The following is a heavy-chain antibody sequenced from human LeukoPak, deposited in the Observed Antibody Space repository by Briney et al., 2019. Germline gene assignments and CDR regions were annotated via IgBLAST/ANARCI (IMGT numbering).Heavy chain of an antibody. D-gene: IGHD4-23*01. J-gene: IGHJ3*02. V-gene: IGHV3-7*01. Sequence: PGGSLRLSCAASGFSFSNYWMSWVRQAPGKGLEWVASISENGRAKPYVASVRGRFTISRDNTKNSLYLQMNSLRVEDTAVYYCAKSRVAGSVQNAFDIWGQGTMVTVSS. CDR2: ISENGRAK. CDR3: AKSRVAGSVQNAFDI. CDR1: GFSFSNYW.